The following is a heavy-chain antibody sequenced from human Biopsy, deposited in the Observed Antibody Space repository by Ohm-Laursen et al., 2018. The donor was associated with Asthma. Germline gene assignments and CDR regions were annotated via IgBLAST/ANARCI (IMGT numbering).Heavy chain of an antibody. CDR2: ISYTGNT. CDR1: GGSMSSSSYS. D-gene: IGHD7-27*01. J-gene: IGHJ4*02. Sequence: SETLSLTCTVSGGSMSSSSYSWGWIRQPPGKGLEWIGSISYTGNTDIPSLRSRVTLSVDTSKNNFSLKLTSFTAADTAVFYCARHWNWGSFFDYWGQGMLVTVSS. CDR3: ARHWNWGSFFDY. V-gene: IGHV4-39*01.